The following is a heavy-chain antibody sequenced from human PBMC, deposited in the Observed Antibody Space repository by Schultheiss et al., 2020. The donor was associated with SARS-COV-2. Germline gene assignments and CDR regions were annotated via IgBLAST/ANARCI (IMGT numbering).Heavy chain of an antibody. CDR1: GYTFTDYY. CDR2: INPNSGGT. V-gene: IGHV1-2*02. CDR3: ARVQSGSYLLDY. J-gene: IGHJ4*02. Sequence: ASVKVSCKASGYTFTDYYMHWLRQAPGQGLEWMGWINPNSGGTNYAQKFQGRVTITADKSTSTAYMELSSLRSEDTAVYYCARVQSGSYLLDYWGQGTLVTVSS. D-gene: IGHD1-26*01.